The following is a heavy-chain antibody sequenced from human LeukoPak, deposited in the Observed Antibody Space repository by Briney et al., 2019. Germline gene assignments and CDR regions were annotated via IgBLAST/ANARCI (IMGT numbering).Heavy chain of an antibody. J-gene: IGHJ5*02. CDR3: ARGTTDTTRWFDP. CDR1: GFSFNTYS. V-gene: IGHV3-21*01. D-gene: IGHD1-1*01. CDR2: ISRTSEST. Sequence: GGSLRLSCAASGFSFNTYSMTWVRQAPGKGLEWVSIISRTSESTFYADSVKGRFTISRDNAKNSLYLQMNGLRADDTATYYCARGTTDTTRWFDPWGQGTLVTVSS.